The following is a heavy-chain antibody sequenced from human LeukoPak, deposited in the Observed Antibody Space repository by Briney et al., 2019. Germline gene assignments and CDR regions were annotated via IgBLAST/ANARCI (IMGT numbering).Heavy chain of an antibody. J-gene: IGHJ4*02. V-gene: IGHV3-7*03. CDR1: GFTFRSHA. D-gene: IGHD4-11*01. CDR3: ARTWMYSNYF. CDR2: INQDGSEK. Sequence: PGGSLRLSCVGSGFTFRSHAMSWVRQAPGKGLEWVANINQDGSEKYYVDSVRGRFTISRDNAENSLYLQMNSLRAEDTAVYYCARTWMYSNYFRGQGTLVTVSS.